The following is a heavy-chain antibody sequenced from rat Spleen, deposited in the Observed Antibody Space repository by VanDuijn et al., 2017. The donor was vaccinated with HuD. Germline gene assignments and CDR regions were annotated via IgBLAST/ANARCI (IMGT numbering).Heavy chain of an antibody. V-gene: IGHV5-31*01. CDR2: ITNTGCST. D-gene: IGHD1-10*01. Sequence: EVQLVESGGGLVQPGRSLKLSCVTSGFTFNNYWMTWIRQAPGKGLEWGAPITNTGCSTYYPDSVKGRFTISRDNAKSTLYLQMNSLRSEDTATYYCTRQNNYAAYWGQGTLVTVSS. J-gene: IGHJ3*01. CDR3: TRQNNYAAY. CDR1: GFTFNNYW.